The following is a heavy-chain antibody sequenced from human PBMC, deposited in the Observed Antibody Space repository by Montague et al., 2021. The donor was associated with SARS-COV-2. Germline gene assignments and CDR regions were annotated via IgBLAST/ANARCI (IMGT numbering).Heavy chain of an antibody. CDR1: GTSFSGYY. J-gene: IGHJ6*03. D-gene: IGHD3-10*01. CDR3: ARLRDGVVPSPILGVGPYYYYYYIDV. CDR2: INHGGST. Sequence: SETLSLTCAVHGTSFSGYYWNWIRQPPGKGLGWIGEINHGGSTKYSPSLKSRLTISADTSKNQFSLKLTSVAAADTAVYYCARLRDGVVPSPILGVGPYYYYYYIDVWGRGTTVTVS. V-gene: IGHV4-34*01.